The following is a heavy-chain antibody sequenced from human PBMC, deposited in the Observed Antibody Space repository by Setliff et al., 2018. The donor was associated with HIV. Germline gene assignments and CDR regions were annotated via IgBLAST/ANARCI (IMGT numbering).Heavy chain of an antibody. Sequence: VKVSCKASGYTFSDYEIHWLRQAPGQGPEWLGWINTEHGGAYYAQHFQGRVSMTRDTSINTVYMELSRLKSDDTAIYYCATTEGGYTFNSDSSGSRYFDHWGQGTLVTVSS. J-gene: IGHJ4*02. V-gene: IGHV1-2*02. D-gene: IGHD3-22*01. CDR2: INTEHGGA. CDR1: GYTFSDYE. CDR3: ATTEGGYTFNSDSSGSRYFDH.